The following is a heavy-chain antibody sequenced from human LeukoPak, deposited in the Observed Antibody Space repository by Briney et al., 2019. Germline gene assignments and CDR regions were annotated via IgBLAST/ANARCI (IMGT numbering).Heavy chain of an antibody. J-gene: IGHJ6*02. Sequence: SETLSLTYTVSGGSISSYYWSWIRQPPGKGLEWIGYIYYSGSTNYNPSLKSRVTISVDTSKNQFSLKLSSVTAADTAVYYCARDLGYSSSWSSGMDVWGQGTTVTVSS. V-gene: IGHV4-59*01. CDR1: GGSISSYY. D-gene: IGHD6-13*01. CDR2: IYYSGST. CDR3: ARDLGYSSSWSSGMDV.